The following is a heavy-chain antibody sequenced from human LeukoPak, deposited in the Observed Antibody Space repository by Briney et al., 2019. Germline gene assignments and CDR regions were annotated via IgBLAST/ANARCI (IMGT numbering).Heavy chain of an antibody. V-gene: IGHV1-69*13. J-gene: IGHJ2*01. CDR3: ARVSWVVVISGVMTSWYFDL. Sequence: SVKVSCKASGYTFTSYGISWVRQAPGQGLEWMGGIIPVFGSANYAQKFQGRVTITADASTRTAYMELSSLRSEDTAVYYCARVSWVVVISGVMTSWYFDLWGRGTLVTVSS. CDR1: GYTFTSYG. CDR2: IIPVFGSA. D-gene: IGHD2-2*01.